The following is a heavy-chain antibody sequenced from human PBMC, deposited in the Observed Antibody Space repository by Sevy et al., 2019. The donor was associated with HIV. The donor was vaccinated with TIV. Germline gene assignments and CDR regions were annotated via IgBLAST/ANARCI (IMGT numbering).Heavy chain of an antibody. D-gene: IGHD1-26*01. Sequence: GGSLRLSCRASGFTFDDYTMSWVRQAPGKGLEWVAFIRRKAYGGTTEYAAPVKGRFTISRDESKSIAYRQMNSLKTEDTAVYYCTRVEGAADWGMDVWGQGTTVTVSS. J-gene: IGHJ6*02. V-gene: IGHV3-49*04. CDR3: TRVEGAADWGMDV. CDR1: GFTFDDYT. CDR2: IRRKAYGGTT.